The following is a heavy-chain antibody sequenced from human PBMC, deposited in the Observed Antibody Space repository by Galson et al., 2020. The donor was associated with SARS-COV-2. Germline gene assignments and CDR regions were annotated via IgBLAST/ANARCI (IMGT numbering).Heavy chain of an antibody. V-gene: IGHV4-38-2*02. CDR1: GYSISSGYY. D-gene: IGHD2-15*01. J-gene: IGHJ4*02. CDR3: ARGRSGGSSFHFDY. CDR2: TSPRGST. Sequence: SETLSLTCTVSGYSISSGYYWGWIRQPPGKGLEWIGSTSPRGSTYYNPSLKSRVTISVDTSKNQFSLRLSSVIAADTAVYYCARGRSGGSSFHFDYWDQGTLVTVSS.